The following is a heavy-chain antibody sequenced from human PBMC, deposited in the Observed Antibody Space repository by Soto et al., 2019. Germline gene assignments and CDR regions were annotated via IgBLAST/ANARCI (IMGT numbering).Heavy chain of an antibody. V-gene: IGHV3-30*18. CDR2: ISYDGSNK. D-gene: IGHD3-22*01. CDR3: AKDRAGYYYYFDY. J-gene: IGHJ4*02. Sequence: LRLSCAASGFTFSSYGMHWVRQAPGKGLEWVAVISYDGSNKYYADSVKGRLTISRDNSKNTLYLQMNSLRAEDTAVYYCAKDRAGYYYYFDYWGQGTLVTVSS. CDR1: GFTFSSYG.